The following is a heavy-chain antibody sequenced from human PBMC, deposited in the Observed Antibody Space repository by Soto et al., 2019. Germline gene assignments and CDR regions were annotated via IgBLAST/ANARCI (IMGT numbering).Heavy chain of an antibody. CDR2: INLSGGRI. J-gene: IGHJ6*02. CDR1: GYTFTNYY. V-gene: IGHV1-46*01. Sequence: QVQLVQSGAEVKRPGASVKVSCKASGYTFTNYYMHWVRQAPGQGLEWMGVINLSGGRITYAQKFQGGLTMTRDTSTTTVHMELGGLRSEDTAVYYCAREGPIAYYSGMDVWGQGTTVTVSS. CDR3: AREGPIAYYSGMDV. D-gene: IGHD2-15*01.